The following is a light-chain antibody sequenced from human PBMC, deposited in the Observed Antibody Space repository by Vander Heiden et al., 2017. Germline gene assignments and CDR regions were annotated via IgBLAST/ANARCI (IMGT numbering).Light chain of an antibody. Sequence: SYELTQPPSVSVPPGQTARITCSGDALPKQYADWYQQKPGQAPVLVIYKDTGRPSGIPERFSGSSSGTTVTLTISGVQSEDEADYYCQSADSSGARGVFGGGTKLTVL. CDR3: QSADSSGARGV. CDR1: ALPKQY. CDR2: KDT. J-gene: IGLJ3*02. V-gene: IGLV3-25*03.